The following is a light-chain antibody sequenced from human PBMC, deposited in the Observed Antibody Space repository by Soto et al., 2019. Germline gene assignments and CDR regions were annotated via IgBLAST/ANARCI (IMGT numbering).Light chain of an antibody. V-gene: IGKV1-12*01. Sequence: DIQMTQSPSSVSASVGDRLTITSRTSQVISRWLAWYQQKPGKAPKLLIYATSNLQSGVPSRFSGSGSGTAFTLAISSLQPEDFVTYYCHQADSFPFTFGPGTKVDMK. CDR1: QVISRW. CDR2: ATS. J-gene: IGKJ3*01. CDR3: HQADSFPFT.